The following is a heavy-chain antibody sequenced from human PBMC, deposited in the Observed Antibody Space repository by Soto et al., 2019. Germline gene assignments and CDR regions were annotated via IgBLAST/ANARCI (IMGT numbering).Heavy chain of an antibody. CDR3: AKGRGGSGSLTPRVDF. D-gene: IGHD3-10*01. Sequence: EVQLLESGGGLVQPGGSLRLSCAASGFTLNNYAMTWVRQAPGKGLEWVSAISGGGDTTSYADSVKGRFTVSRDGYKNTLYLQMSSLRAEDTALYYCAKGRGGSGSLTPRVDFWGQGTLVTVSS. CDR1: GFTLNNYA. CDR2: ISGGGDTT. V-gene: IGHV3-23*01. J-gene: IGHJ4*02.